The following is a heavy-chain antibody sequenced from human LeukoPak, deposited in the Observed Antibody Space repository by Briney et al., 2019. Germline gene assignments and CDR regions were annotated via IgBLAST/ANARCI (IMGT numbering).Heavy chain of an antibody. CDR3: TRGPWYFDL. V-gene: IGHV3-49*04. J-gene: IGHJ2*01. CDR2: IRSKAYGGTT. CDR1: GFTFGVYA. Sequence: GGSLRLSCTVSGFTFGVYAMSWVRQAPGKGLEWVGFIRSKAYGGTTEYAASVKGRFTISRDDSKSIAYLQMNSLKTEDTAVYYCTRGPWYFDLWGRGTLVTVSS.